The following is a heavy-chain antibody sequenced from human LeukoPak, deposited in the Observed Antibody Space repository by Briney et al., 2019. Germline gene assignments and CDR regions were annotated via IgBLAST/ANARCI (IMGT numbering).Heavy chain of an antibody. J-gene: IGHJ6*02. V-gene: IGHV3-7*03. CDR2: IKQAGGEK. D-gene: IGHD3-10*01. CDR1: GFTFSSSW. Sequence: GGSLRLSCAASGFTFSSSWMSWVRQAPGKGLEWVANIKQAGGEKYYVDSVKGRFTISRDNAKNSLYLQMNSLRAEDTALYYCAKDIGYYYYYGMDVWGQGTTVTVSS. CDR3: AKDIGYYYYYGMDV.